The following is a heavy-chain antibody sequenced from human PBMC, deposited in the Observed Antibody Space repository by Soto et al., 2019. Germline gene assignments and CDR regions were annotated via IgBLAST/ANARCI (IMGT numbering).Heavy chain of an antibody. V-gene: IGHV3-23*01. J-gene: IGHJ5*02. D-gene: IGHD6-13*01. Sequence: EVQLLESGGGLVQPGGSLRLSCAAFGFTFTNYVMTWVRQAPGKGLQWVSTISGSGVDIYYADSVKGRFTMSRDNSKNTVFLQMNSLRGEDTAVYYCSSSSWYERWFDPWGQGTLVTVSS. CDR1: GFTFTNYV. CDR3: SSSSWYERWFDP. CDR2: ISGSGVDI.